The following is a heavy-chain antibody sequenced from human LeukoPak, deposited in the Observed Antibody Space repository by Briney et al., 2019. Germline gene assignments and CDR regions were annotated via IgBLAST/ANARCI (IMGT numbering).Heavy chain of an antibody. CDR2: IRFDGSEK. V-gene: IGHV3-30*02. D-gene: IGHD2-2*03. J-gene: IGHJ4*02. Sequence: GGSLRLSCVASGFSFSSYGMHWVRRAPGKGLEWMTFIRFDGSEKYYADSVKGRLTISRDYSKNTLFLQMSSLRPEDTAVYYCALGKNFGYHYFDFWGQGALVTVSS. CDR1: GFSFSSYG. CDR3: ALGKNFGYHYFDF.